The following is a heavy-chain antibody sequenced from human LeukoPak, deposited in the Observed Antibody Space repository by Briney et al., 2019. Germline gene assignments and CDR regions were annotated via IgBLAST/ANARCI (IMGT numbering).Heavy chain of an antibody. V-gene: IGHV4-39*01. J-gene: IGHJ4*02. D-gene: IGHD3-9*01. CDR3: ARHSERYDILTGYFPTPEIDY. Sequence: SETLSLTCTVSGGSISSSSYYWGWIRQPPGKGLEWIGSIYYSGSTYYNPSLKSRVTISVDTSKNQFSLKLSSVTAADTDVYYYARHSERYDILTGYFPTPEIDYWGQGTLVTVSS. CDR2: IYYSGST. CDR1: GGSISSSSYY.